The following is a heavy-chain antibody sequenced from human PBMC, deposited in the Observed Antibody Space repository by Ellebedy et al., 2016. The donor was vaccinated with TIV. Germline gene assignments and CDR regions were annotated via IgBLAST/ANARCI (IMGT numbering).Heavy chain of an antibody. Sequence: SETLSLTCAVSGYSVSSGSYWGWIRQPPGKGLEWIGSIYHSGSTYYNPSLKRRVTISMDTSKNQFSLRLTSVTAADTAVYYCATFRNLDGFDIWGQGKMVTVSS. V-gene: IGHV4-38-2*01. CDR2: IYHSGST. CDR3: ATFRNLDGFDI. J-gene: IGHJ3*02. CDR1: GYSVSSGSY. D-gene: IGHD2/OR15-2a*01.